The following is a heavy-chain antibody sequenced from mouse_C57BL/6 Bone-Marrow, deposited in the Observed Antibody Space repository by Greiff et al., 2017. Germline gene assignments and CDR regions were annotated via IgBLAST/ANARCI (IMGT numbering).Heavy chain of an antibody. CDR2: IDPENGDT. CDR1: GFNIKDDY. J-gene: IGHJ2*01. V-gene: IGHV14-4*01. Sequence: EVQRVESGAELVRPGASVKLSCTASGFNIKDDYMHWVKQRPEQGLEWIGWIDPENGDTEYASKFQGKATITADTSSNTAYLQLSSLTSEDTAVYYCTTFYYGIYWGQGTTLTVAS. CDR3: TTFYYGIY. D-gene: IGHD2-1*01.